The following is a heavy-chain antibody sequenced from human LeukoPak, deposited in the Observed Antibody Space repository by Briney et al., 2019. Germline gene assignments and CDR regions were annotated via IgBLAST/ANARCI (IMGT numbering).Heavy chain of an antibody. D-gene: IGHD3-22*01. J-gene: IGHJ4*02. CDR2: ISTSGGSS. Sequence: QPGGSLRLSCAASGFTFSSYWMHWVRQAPGKGLEWVSGISTSGGSSSYADSVKGRFTISRDNPRNTLYMQMDSLRAEDTALYYCAIMHPYYDGSGYWVQWGQGTLVTVSS. CDR3: AIMHPYYDGSGYWVQ. V-gene: IGHV3-23*01. CDR1: GFTFSSYW.